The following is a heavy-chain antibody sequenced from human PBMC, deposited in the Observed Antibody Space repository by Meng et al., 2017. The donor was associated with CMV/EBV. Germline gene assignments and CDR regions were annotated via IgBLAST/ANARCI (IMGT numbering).Heavy chain of an antibody. V-gene: IGHV2-5*02. CDR3: ARLYDSSGYYLGYFNY. D-gene: IGHD3-22*01. J-gene: IGHJ4*02. CDR1: GVSFSTSGVG. Sequence: QITLKESGPTLVKPTQTLTLTCTFSGVSFSTSGVGVGWIRQPPGKALEWLALIYWDDDKRYSPSLKSRLTITKDTSKNQVVLTMTNMDPVDTATYYCARLYDSSGYYLGYFNYWGQGTLVTVSS. CDR2: IYWDDDK.